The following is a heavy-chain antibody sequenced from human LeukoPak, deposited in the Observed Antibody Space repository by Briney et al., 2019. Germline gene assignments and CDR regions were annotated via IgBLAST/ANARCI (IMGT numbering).Heavy chain of an antibody. CDR1: GGSISSYY. V-gene: IGHV4-59*01. CDR3: AGLITGTTYY. J-gene: IGHJ4*02. Sequence: PSETLSLTCTVSGGSISSYYWSWIRQPPGEGLGWSGYIYYSGSTNYNPSLKSRVTISVDTSKNQFSLKLSSVTAADTAVYYCAGLITGTTYYWGQGTLVTVSS. D-gene: IGHD1-7*01. CDR2: IYYSGST.